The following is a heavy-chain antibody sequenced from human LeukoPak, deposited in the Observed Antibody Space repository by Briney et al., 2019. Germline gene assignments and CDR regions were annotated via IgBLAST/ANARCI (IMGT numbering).Heavy chain of an antibody. Sequence: GGSLRLSCAASGFTFSSYAMSWVRQAPGKGLEWVSAISGSGGSTYYADSVKGRFTISRDNSKNTLYLQMNSLRAEDTAVYYCAKDQGNYDFWSGYSAARVDYWGQGTLVTVSS. J-gene: IGHJ4*02. CDR1: GFTFSSYA. D-gene: IGHD3-3*01. V-gene: IGHV3-23*01. CDR3: AKDQGNYDFWSGYSAARVDY. CDR2: ISGSGGST.